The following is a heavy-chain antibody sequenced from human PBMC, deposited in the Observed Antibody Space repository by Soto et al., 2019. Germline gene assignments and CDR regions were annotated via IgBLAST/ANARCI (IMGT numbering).Heavy chain of an antibody. CDR3: ARAPQLNQIVATSIGFDY. D-gene: IGHD5-12*01. Sequence: QVQLQQWGAGLLKPSETLSLTCAVYGGSFSGYYWSWIRQPPGKGLEWIGEINHSGSTNYNPSLKSRVTISVDTSKNQFSLKLSSVTAADTAVYYCARAPQLNQIVATSIGFDYWGQGTLVTVSS. J-gene: IGHJ4*02. CDR2: INHSGST. CDR1: GGSFSGYY. V-gene: IGHV4-34*01.